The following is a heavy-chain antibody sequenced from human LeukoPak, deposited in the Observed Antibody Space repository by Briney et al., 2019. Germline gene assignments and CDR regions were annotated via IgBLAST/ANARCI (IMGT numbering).Heavy chain of an antibody. CDR1: GGSISSSSYY. Sequence: SETLSLTCTVSGGSISSSSYYWGWIRQPPGKGLEWIGSIYYSGSTYYKPSLKSRATIEVDTSKNQFSLKLSSVTAADTAVYYCARGMPGGYSYGYPRNYYYYMDVWGKGTTVTVSS. CDR3: ARGMPGGYSYGYPRNYYYYMDV. J-gene: IGHJ6*03. CDR2: IYYSGST. D-gene: IGHD5-18*01. V-gene: IGHV4-39*07.